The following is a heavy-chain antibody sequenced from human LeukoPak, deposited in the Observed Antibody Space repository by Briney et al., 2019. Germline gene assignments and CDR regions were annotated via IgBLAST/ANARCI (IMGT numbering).Heavy chain of an antibody. CDR3: AKVGAYYYDSTGPY. D-gene: IGHD3-22*01. J-gene: IGHJ4*02. CDR1: GFTFSSHG. CDR2: VWFDGSNK. Sequence: GRSLRLSCAASGFTFSSHGMHWVRQAPGKGLEWLAVVWFDGSNKYYADSVKGRFTISRDNSKNTLYLQMNSLRAEDTAVYYCAKVGAYYYDSTGPYWGQGTLVTVSS. V-gene: IGHV3-33*06.